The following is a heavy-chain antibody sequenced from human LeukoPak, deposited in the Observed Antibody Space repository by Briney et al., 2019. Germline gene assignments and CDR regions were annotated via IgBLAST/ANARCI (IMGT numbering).Heavy chain of an antibody. Sequence: GGSLRLSCAASGFTFSSYEMNWVRQAPGKGLEWVSYISSSGSTIYYADSLKGRFTISRDNAKNSLYLQMNSLRAEDTAVYYCARDRKAVAGYYYYYYMDVWGKGTTVTVSS. CDR1: GFTFSSYE. CDR3: ARDRKAVAGYYYYYYMDV. CDR2: ISSSGSTI. D-gene: IGHD6-19*01. J-gene: IGHJ6*03. V-gene: IGHV3-48*03.